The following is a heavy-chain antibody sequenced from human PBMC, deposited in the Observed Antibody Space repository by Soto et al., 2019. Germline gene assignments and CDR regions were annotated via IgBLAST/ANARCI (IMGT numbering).Heavy chain of an antibody. CDR2: ISYDGSNK. CDR1: GFTFSSYA. CDR3: ARIRGRMPYYFDY. V-gene: IGHV3-30-3*01. J-gene: IGHJ4*02. Sequence: QVQLVESGGGVVQPGRSLRLSCAASGFTFSSYAMHWVRQAPGKGLEWVAVISYDGSNKYYADSVKGRFTISRDNSKNTLYLQMNSLRAEDTAVYYCARIRGRMPYYFDYWGEGTLVTVSS. D-gene: IGHD2-2*01.